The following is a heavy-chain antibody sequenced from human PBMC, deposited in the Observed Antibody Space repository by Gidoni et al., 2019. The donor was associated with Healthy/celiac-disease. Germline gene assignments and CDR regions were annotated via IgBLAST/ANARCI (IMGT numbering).Heavy chain of an antibody. D-gene: IGHD3-3*01. CDR2: IYYSGST. J-gene: IGHJ4*02. V-gene: IGHV4-39*01. CDR3: ARQTGVVIRAFDY. CDR1: GGSNTSSSYY. Sequence: QLQLQESGPGLGKPSETLSLTCSVPGGSNTSSSYYWGWIRQPPGKGLEWIGSIYYSGSTYYNPSLKSRVTISVDTSKNQFSLKLSSVTAADTAVYYCARQTGVVIRAFDYWGQGTLVTVSS.